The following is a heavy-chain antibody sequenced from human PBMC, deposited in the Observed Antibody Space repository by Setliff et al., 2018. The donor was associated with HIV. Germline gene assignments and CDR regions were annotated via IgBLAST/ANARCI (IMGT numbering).Heavy chain of an antibody. D-gene: IGHD3-3*01. Sequence: SGPTLVNPTQTHTLTCTFSGFSLSTSGVGVGWIRQPPGKAPEWLGFIFWDNDKRYNPSLKRRLAITKGTSENQVVLSMTNMDPVDTGTYYCAHKATLYVGAFDLWGQGTMVTVSS. CDR2: IFWDNDK. CDR3: AHKATLYVGAFDL. CDR1: GFSLSTSGVG. J-gene: IGHJ3*01. V-gene: IGHV2-5*02.